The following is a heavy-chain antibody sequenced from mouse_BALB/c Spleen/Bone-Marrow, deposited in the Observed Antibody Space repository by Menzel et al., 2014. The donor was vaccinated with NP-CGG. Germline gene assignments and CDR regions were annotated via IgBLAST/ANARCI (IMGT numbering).Heavy chain of an antibody. Sequence: SGGGLVQPGGSLRLSCETSGFTFTDYYMSWVRQPPGKALEWLGFIRNKAKGYTTDYSASVKGRFTISRDNSQSISYLQMNTLRAEDSATYYCARDENVGIYWYFDVWGAETTVTVSS. J-gene: IGHJ1*01. V-gene: IGHV7-3*02. CDR2: IRNKAKGYTT. CDR3: ARDENVGIYWYFDV. CDR1: GFTFTDYY.